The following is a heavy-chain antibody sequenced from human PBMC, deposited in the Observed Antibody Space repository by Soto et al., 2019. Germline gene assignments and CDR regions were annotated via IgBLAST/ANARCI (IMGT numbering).Heavy chain of an antibody. CDR1: GGSISSSSYY. Sequence: SETLSLTCTVSGGSISSSSYYWGWIRQPPGKGLEWIGSIYYSGSTYYNPSLKSRVTISVDTSKNQFSLKLSSVTAADTAVYYCATRGDIVVVPAAKFNRNYVTDDAFDIWGQGTMDTVSS. CDR2: IYYSGST. J-gene: IGHJ3*02. D-gene: IGHD2-2*01. CDR3: ATRGDIVVVPAAKFNRNYVTDDAFDI. V-gene: IGHV4-39*01.